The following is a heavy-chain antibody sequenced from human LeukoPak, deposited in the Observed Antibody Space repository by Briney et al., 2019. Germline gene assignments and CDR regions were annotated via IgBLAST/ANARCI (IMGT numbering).Heavy chain of an antibody. CDR1: GFTFSDYW. CDR2: IETDGDQR. V-gene: IGHV3-7*01. J-gene: IGHJ4*02. Sequence: GGSLRLSCVASGFTFSDYWMSWVRQAPGMGLEWVANIETDGDQRNHVDSVKGRFTISRDNARNSLYLQMNSLRVEDTAVYYCARDIPSGFYTPDYWGRGTLVTVSS. CDR3: ARDIPSGFYTPDY. D-gene: IGHD5-12*01.